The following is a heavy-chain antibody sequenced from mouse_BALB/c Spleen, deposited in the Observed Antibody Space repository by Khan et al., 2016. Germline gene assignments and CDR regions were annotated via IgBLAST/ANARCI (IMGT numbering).Heavy chain of an antibody. CDR1: GYTFTSYW. Sequence: QVQLKESGAELAKPGASVKMSCKATGYTFTSYWMHWVKQRPGQGLEWIGYINPSTGYTEYNQKFKDKATLTADKSSSTAYMQLSSLTSEDSAVYYCARQGITTVVATYYFDYWGQGTTLTVSS. D-gene: IGHD1-1*01. CDR3: ARQGITTVVATYYFDY. J-gene: IGHJ2*01. CDR2: INPSTGYT. V-gene: IGHV1-7*01.